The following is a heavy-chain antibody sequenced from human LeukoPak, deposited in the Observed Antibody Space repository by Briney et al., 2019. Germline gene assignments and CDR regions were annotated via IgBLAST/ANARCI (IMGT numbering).Heavy chain of an antibody. CDR2: INWNGGST. D-gene: IGHD3-10*01. CDR3: AKCGSGSAIEYYFDY. J-gene: IGHJ4*02. V-gene: IGHV3-23*01. Sequence: GGSLRLSCAASGFTFDDYGMSWVRQAPGKGLEWVSGINWNGGSTYYADSVKGRFTISRDNSKNTLYLQMNSLRAEDTAVYYCAKCGSGSAIEYYFDYWGQGTLVTVSS. CDR1: GFTFDDYG.